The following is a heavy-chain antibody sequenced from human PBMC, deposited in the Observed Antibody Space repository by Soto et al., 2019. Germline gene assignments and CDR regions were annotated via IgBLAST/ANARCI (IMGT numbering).Heavy chain of an antibody. CDR2: ISAYNGNT. V-gene: IGHV1-18*04. CDR3: ARGNVVVPAAHYYYYGMDV. Sequence: GASVKVSCKASGYTFTSYGISWVRQAPGQGLEWMGWISAYNGNTNYAQKLQGRVTMTTDTSTSTAYMELRSLRSDDTAVYYCARGNVVVPAAHYYYYGMDVWGQRTTVTVSS. D-gene: IGHD2-2*01. CDR1: GYTFTSYG. J-gene: IGHJ6*02.